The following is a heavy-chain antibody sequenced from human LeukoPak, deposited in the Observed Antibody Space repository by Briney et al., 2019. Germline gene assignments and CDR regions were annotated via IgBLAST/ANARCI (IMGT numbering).Heavy chain of an antibody. D-gene: IGHD3-9*01. CDR3: AKDHDMEATVV. CDR1: GGSISSYY. CDR2: IYYSGST. V-gene: IGHV4-59*01. Sequence: SETLSLTCTVSGGSISSYYWSWIRQPPGKGLEWIGDIYYSGSTNYNPSLKSRVTISVDTSKNQFSLKLSSVTAADTAVYYCAKDHDMEATVVWGKGTPVTVSS. J-gene: IGHJ6*04.